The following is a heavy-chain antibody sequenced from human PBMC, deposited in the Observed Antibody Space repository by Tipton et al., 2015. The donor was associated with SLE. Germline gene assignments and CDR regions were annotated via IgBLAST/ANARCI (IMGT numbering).Heavy chain of an antibody. CDR1: GGSISSSNW. D-gene: IGHD1-26*01. J-gene: IGHJ3*02. V-gene: IGHV4-4*02. CDR2: IYHSGST. Sequence: GSLRLSCAVSGGSISSSNWWSWVRQPPGKGLEWIGEIYHSGSTNYNPSLKSRVTISVDKSKNQFSLKLSSVTAADTAVYYCAREVASGSSDAFDIWGQGTMVTVSS. CDR3: AREVASGSSDAFDI.